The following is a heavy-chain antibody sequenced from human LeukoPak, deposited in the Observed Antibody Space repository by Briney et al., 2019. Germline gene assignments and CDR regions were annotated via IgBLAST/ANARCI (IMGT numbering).Heavy chain of an antibody. CDR3: ARRSYYDFWSGYYFDY. Sequence: SETLSLTCAVSGYSISSGYYWGWIRPPPGKGLEWIGSIYHSGSTYYNPSLKSRVTISVDTSKNQFSLKLSSVTAADTAVYYCARRSYYDFWSGYYFDYWGQGTLVTVSS. D-gene: IGHD3-3*01. CDR2: IYHSGST. V-gene: IGHV4-38-2*01. CDR1: GYSISSGYY. J-gene: IGHJ4*02.